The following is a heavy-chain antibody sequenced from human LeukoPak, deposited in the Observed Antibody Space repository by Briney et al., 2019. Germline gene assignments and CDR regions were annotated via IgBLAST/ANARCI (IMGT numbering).Heavy chain of an antibody. CDR3: ARSLAPTADDFWSGYFPYYYYYYYMDV. CDR1: GFTFSSYS. D-gene: IGHD3-3*01. V-gene: IGHV3-48*01. Sequence: PGGSLRLSCAASGFTFSSYSMNWVRQAPGKGLEWVSYISSSSSTIYYTDSVQGRFTISRDNAKNSLYLQMNSLRAEDTAVYYCARSLAPTADDFWSGYFPYYYYYYYMDVWGKGTTVTVSS. J-gene: IGHJ6*03. CDR2: ISSSSSTI.